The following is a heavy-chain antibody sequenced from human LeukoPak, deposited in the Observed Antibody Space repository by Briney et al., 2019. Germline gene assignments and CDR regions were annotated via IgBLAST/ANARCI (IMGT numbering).Heavy chain of an antibody. D-gene: IGHD6-19*01. CDR1: GASVSSNSAA. Sequence: SQTLSLSRAISGASVSSNSAAWNWIRQSPPRGLQGLGRTYYRSKWYNDYAVSVKSRITINPDTSKNQFSLQLNSVTPEDTAVYYCARDLGSGWSYFDYWGQGTLVTVSS. CDR2: TYYRSKWYN. CDR3: ARDLGSGWSYFDY. J-gene: IGHJ4*02. V-gene: IGHV6-1*01.